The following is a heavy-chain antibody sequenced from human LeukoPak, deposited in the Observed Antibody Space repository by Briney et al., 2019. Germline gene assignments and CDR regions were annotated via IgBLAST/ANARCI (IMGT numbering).Heavy chain of an antibody. J-gene: IGHJ4*02. CDR2: ISGSGGST. Sequence: GGSLRLSCAASGFTFSTYNMNWVRRTPGKGLEWVSAISGSGGSTYYADSVKGRFTISRDNSKNTLYLQMNSLRAEDTAVYYCAKDRLQLWFSYWGQGTLVTVSS. CDR3: AKDRLQLWFSY. CDR1: GFTFSTYN. D-gene: IGHD5-18*01. V-gene: IGHV3-23*01.